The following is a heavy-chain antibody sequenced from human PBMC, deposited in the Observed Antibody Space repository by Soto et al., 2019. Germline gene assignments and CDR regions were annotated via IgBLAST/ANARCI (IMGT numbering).Heavy chain of an antibody. V-gene: IGHV2-5*01. CDR2: IYWNEDK. J-gene: IGHJ3*02. CDR1: GFSFTTGGVG. Sequence: QITLKESGPTLLKPTETLTLTCTFSGFSFTTGGVGVGWIRQPPGKALEWLALIYWNEDKLYSPSLKTRLTITNDTSKNQVVLTMANMDPVDTGTYFCARVDTAIIHDAFDIWGQGTLVTVSS. D-gene: IGHD5-18*01. CDR3: ARVDTAIIHDAFDI.